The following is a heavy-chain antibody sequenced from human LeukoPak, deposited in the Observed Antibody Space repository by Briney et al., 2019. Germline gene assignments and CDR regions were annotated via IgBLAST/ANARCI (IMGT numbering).Heavy chain of an antibody. CDR1: GFTFSDYY. D-gene: IGHD6-19*01. J-gene: IGHJ4*02. Sequence: SGGSLRLSCAASGFTFSDYYMSWIRQAPGKGLEWVSYISSSGSTIYYADSVKGRFTISRDNAKNSLYLQMNSLRAEDTAVYYCAKDTRMLAVAPYYYFDYWGQGTLVTVSS. CDR2: ISSSGSTI. V-gene: IGHV3-11*01. CDR3: AKDTRMLAVAPYYYFDY.